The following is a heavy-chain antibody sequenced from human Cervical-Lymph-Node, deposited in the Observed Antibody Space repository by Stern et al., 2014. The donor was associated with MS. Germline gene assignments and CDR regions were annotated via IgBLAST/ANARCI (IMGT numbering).Heavy chain of an antibody. CDR2: ISYDGRNK. Sequence: VQLVESGGGVVQPGRSLRLSCAASGFTFSSYGMHWVRQAPGKGLEWVAVISYDGRNKYYADSVKGRFTISRDNSKNTLYMQMNSLRAEDTAVYYCARRLGYCSGGSCRHYYYGMDVWGQGTTVTVSS. V-gene: IGHV3-30*03. CDR3: ARRLGYCSGGSCRHYYYGMDV. J-gene: IGHJ6*02. CDR1: GFTFSSYG. D-gene: IGHD2-15*01.